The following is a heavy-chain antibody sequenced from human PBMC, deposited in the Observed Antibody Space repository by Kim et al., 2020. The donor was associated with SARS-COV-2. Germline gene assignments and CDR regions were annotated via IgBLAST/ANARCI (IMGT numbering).Heavy chain of an antibody. CDR3: ARQLIYCSSTSCYDNYYYYGMDV. Sequence: SETLSLTCTVSGGSISSYYWSWIRQPPGKGLEWIGYFYYSGSTNYNPSLKSRVTISVDTSKNQFSLKLSSVTAADTAVYYCARQLIYCSSTSCYDNYYYYGMDVWGQGTTVTVSS. D-gene: IGHD2-2*01. J-gene: IGHJ6*02. CDR2: FYYSGST. CDR1: GGSISSYY. V-gene: IGHV4-59*08.